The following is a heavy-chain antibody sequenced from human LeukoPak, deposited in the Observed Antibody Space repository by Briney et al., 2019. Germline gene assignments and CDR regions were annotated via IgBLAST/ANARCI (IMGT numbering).Heavy chain of an antibody. CDR2: ISGSGGST. D-gene: IGHD1-26*01. Sequence: PGGSLRLSCAASGFTFSSYAMSWARQAPGKGLEWVSAISGSGGSTYYADSVKGRFTISRDNSKNTLYLQMNSLRAEDTAVYYCARRGGSQDYYYYYMDVWGKGTTVTVSS. V-gene: IGHV3-23*01. J-gene: IGHJ6*03. CDR3: ARRGGSQDYYYYYMDV. CDR1: GFTFSSYA.